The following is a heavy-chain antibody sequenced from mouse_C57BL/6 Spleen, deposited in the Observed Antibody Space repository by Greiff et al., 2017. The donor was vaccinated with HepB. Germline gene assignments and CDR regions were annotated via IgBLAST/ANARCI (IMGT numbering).Heavy chain of an antibody. J-gene: IGHJ2*01. D-gene: IGHD2-1*01. Sequence: VQLKQSGPGLVQPSQSLSITCTVSGFSLTSYGVHWVRQSPGKGLEWLGVIWSGGSTDYNAAFISRLSISKDNSKSQVFFKMNSLQADDTAIYYCARNLLWSLDYWGQGTTLTVSS. V-gene: IGHV2-2*01. CDR1: GFSLTSYG. CDR2: IWSGGST. CDR3: ARNLLWSLDY.